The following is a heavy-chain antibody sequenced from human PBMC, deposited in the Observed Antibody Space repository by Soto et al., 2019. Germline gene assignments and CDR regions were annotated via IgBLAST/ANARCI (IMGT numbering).Heavy chain of an antibody. V-gene: IGHV1-18*01. Sequence: QVQLVQSGAAVKKPGASVKVSCKASGYTFTSYGISWVRQAPGQGLEWMGWISAYNGNTNYAQKLQGRVTMTTDTSTSTAYMELSRLRSDDTVVYYCAYQWVDYGDYGAFDYWGQGTLVTVSS. CDR1: GYTFTSYG. CDR3: AYQWVDYGDYGAFDY. J-gene: IGHJ4*02. CDR2: ISAYNGNT. D-gene: IGHD4-17*01.